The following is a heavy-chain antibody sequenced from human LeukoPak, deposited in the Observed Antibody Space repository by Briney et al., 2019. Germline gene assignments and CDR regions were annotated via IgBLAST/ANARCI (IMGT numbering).Heavy chain of an antibody. V-gene: IGHV4-34*01. CDR1: GGSFSGYY. CDR3: ARPSDYADFQD. Sequence: SETLSLTCAVYGGSFSGYYWSWIRQPPGKGLEWIGEINHSGSTNYNPSLKSRVTISVDTSKNQFSLNLSSVTAADTAVYYCARPSDYADFQDWGQGTLVTVSS. CDR2: INHSGST. J-gene: IGHJ1*01. D-gene: IGHD4-17*01.